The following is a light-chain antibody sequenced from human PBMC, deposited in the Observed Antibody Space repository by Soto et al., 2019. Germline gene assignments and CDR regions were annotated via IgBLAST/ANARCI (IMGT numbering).Light chain of an antibody. CDR3: QQYNHSRT. Sequence: DIQMTRSPSTLSGSVVDTVRLTCRASQGVSGWLAWYQQKPGTVPKLLIYDASALPRGVPSRFSGSGSGTKFTLTIASLQTDDFATYYCQQYNHSRTFGPGTKVDIK. CDR1: QGVSGW. CDR2: DAS. V-gene: IGKV1-5*01. J-gene: IGKJ1*01.